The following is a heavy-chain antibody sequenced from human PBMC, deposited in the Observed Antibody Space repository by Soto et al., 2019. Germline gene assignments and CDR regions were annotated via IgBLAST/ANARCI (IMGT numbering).Heavy chain of an antibody. J-gene: IGHJ4*02. Sequence: QVQLVESGGGVVQPGRSLRLSCAASGFTFSSYAMHWVRQAPGKGLEWVAVISDDGSNKYYADSVKGRFTISRDNSKNRQYLQMNILRAEDTAVYYCARAYYYGSGSGDYWGQGTLVTVAS. CDR1: GFTFSSYA. CDR3: ARAYYYGSGSGDY. CDR2: ISDDGSNK. D-gene: IGHD3-10*01. V-gene: IGHV3-30-3*01.